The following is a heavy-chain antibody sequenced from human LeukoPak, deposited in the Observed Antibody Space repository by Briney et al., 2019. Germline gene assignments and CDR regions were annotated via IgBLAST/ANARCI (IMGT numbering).Heavy chain of an antibody. J-gene: IGHJ4*02. V-gene: IGHV5-51*01. D-gene: IGHD6-13*01. CDR2: IYPGDSDT. CDR3: ARRAGYSSSWYFDY. CDR1: GYSFSSSW. Sequence: GESLKISCKGSGYSFSSSWIGWVRQMPGKGLEWMGIIYPGDSDTSYSPSFQGQVTISADKSISTAYLQWSSLKASDTAMYYCARRAGYSSSWYFDYWGQGTLVTVSS.